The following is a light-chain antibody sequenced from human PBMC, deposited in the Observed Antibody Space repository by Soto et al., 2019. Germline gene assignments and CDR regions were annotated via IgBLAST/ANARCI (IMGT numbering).Light chain of an antibody. J-gene: IGKJ2*01. CDR3: QHYGSTPPDT. CDR2: GTS. Sequence: EVVLTQSPGTLSLSLGERATLSCRASQSVTTKFVAWYQQKPGQAPSLLIFGTSNRAAGVPDRFSATGSGTDFSLTISRLQPEDFAVDYCQHYGSTPPDTFGQGTKLEIK. CDR1: QSVTTKF. V-gene: IGKV3-20*01.